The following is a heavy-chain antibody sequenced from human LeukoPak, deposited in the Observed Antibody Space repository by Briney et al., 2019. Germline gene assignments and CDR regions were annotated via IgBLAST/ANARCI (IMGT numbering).Heavy chain of an antibody. J-gene: IGHJ4*02. Sequence: PSETLSLTCAVYGGSFSGYYWSWIRQPPGKGLEWIGEIIHSGSTNYNPSLKSRVTISVDTSKNQFSLKLSSVTAADTAVYYCARGGGIAAAGTCYFDYWGQGTLVTVSS. V-gene: IGHV4-34*01. CDR1: GGSFSGYY. D-gene: IGHD6-13*01. CDR2: IIHSGST. CDR3: ARGGGIAAAGTCYFDY.